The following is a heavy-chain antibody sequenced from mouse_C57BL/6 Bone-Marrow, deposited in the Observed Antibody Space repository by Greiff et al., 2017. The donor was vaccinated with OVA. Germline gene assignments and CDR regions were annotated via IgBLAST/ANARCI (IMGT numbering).Heavy chain of an antibody. Sequence: QVQLQQSGAELVKPGASVKLSCKASGYAFSSSWMHWVKQRPGQGLEWIGRIYPGDGDTNYNGKFKGKATLTADKSSSTAYMQLSSLTSEDAAVYFCGRRLLVPWGQGTLVTVSA. CDR1: GYAFSSSW. CDR3: GRRLLVP. CDR2: IYPGDGDT. J-gene: IGHJ3*02. V-gene: IGHV1-82*01. D-gene: IGHD1-1*01.